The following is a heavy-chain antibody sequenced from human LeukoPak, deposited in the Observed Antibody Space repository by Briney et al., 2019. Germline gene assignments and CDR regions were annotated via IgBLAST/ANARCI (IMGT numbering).Heavy chain of an antibody. Sequence: GGSLRLSCAASGFTFSSYAMSWVRQAPGKGLEWVSAISGSGGSTYYADSVKGRFTISRDNSKNTLYLQMNSLRAEDMAVYYCASYSSGWRGYYYYGMDVWGQGTTVTVSS. V-gene: IGHV3-23*01. J-gene: IGHJ6*02. D-gene: IGHD6-19*01. CDR2: ISGSGGST. CDR3: ASYSSGWRGYYYYGMDV. CDR1: GFTFSSYA.